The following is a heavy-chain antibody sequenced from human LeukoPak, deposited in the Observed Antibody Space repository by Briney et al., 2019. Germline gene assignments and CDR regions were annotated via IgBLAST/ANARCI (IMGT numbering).Heavy chain of an antibody. CDR2: IWYDGSNK. CDR3: ARDRRTREFDY. V-gene: IGHV3-33*01. CDR1: GFTFSSYG. Sequence: GKSLRPSCAASGFTFSSYGMHWVRQAPGKGLEWVAVIWYDGSNKYYADSVKGRFTISRDNSKNTLYLQVNSLRAEDTAVYYCARDRRTREFDYWGQGTLVTVSS. J-gene: IGHJ4*02. D-gene: IGHD1-1*01.